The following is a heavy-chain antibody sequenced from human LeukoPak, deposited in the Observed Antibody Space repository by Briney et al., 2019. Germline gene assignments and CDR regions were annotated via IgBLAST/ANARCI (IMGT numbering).Heavy chain of an antibody. CDR2: IKQDGSEK. V-gene: IGHV3-7*01. J-gene: IGHJ4*02. CDR1: GFTFSSYW. Sequence: GGSLRLSCAASGFTFSSYWMSWVRQAPGKGLEWVANIKQDGSEKYYVDSVKGRFTISRDNAKDSLYLQMNSLRAEDTAVYYCARMRWDVPFDYWGQGTLVTVSS. CDR3: ARMRWDVPFDY. D-gene: IGHD1-26*01.